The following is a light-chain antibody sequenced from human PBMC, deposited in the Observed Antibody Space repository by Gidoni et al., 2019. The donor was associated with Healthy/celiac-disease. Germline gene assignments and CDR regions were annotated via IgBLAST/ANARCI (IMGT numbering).Light chain of an antibody. Sequence: AIRMTQAPSSFSASTGDRVTITCRASQGISSYLACYQQKPGKAPKLLIYAASTLQSGVPSRFSGSGSGTDFTLTIRCLQSEDFATYYCQQYYSYPLTFXXXTRLEIK. CDR1: QGISSY. V-gene: IGKV1-8*01. CDR2: AAS. CDR3: QQYYSYPLT. J-gene: IGKJ5*01.